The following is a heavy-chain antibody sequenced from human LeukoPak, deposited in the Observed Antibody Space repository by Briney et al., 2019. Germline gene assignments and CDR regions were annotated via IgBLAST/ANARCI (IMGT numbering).Heavy chain of an antibody. J-gene: IGHJ4*02. D-gene: IGHD7-27*01. CDR2: INHSGST. V-gene: IGHV4-34*01. CDR1: GGSFSGYY. Sequence: SETLSLTCAVYGGSFSGYYWSWIRQPPGKGLEWIGEINHSGSTNYNPSLKSRVTISVDTSKNQFSLKLSSATAADTAVYYCARGRTSYWGKKNYFDYWGQGTLVTVSS. CDR3: ARGRTSYWGKKNYFDY.